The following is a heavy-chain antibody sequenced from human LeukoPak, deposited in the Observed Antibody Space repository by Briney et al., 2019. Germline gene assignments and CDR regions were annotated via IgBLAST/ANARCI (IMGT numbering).Heavy chain of an antibody. J-gene: IGHJ6*03. V-gene: IGHV3-11*04. Sequence: SGGSLRLSCAASGFTFSDYYMSWIRQAPGKGLEWVSYISSSGSTIYYADSVKGRFTISRDNAKNSLYLQMNSLRAEDTAVYYCARISPHLPARTVCYTSCIHYYYMDVWGKGTTVTVSS. CDR1: GFTFSDYY. CDR2: ISSSGSTI. D-gene: IGHD2-2*01. CDR3: ARISPHLPARTVCYTSCIHYYYMDV.